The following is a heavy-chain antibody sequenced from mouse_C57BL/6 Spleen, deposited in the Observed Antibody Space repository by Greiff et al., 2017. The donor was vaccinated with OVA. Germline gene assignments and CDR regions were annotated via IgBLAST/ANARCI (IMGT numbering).Heavy chain of an antibody. CDR2: INPSTGGT. J-gene: IGHJ2*02. D-gene: IGHD2-3*01. CDR3: ARSYDGYEDYFDY. CDR1: GYSFTGYY. Sequence: EVQLQQSGPELVKPGASVKISCKASGYSFTGYYMNWVKQSPEKSLEWIGEINPSTGGTTYNQKFKAKATLTVDKSSSTAYMQLKSLTSEDSAVYYCARSYDGYEDYFDYWGQGTSLTVSS. V-gene: IGHV1-42*01.